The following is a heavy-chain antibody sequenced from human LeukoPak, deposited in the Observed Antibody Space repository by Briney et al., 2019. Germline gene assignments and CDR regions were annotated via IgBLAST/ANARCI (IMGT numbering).Heavy chain of an antibody. J-gene: IGHJ3*02. Sequence: GASVKVSCKTSGYTFTNYEINWVRQASGQGLEWMGWMNPNNDNTAYAQKLQGRVTMTRDSSISTAYMELSSLTSEDTAVYYCARTSLYATNHDAFDIWGQGTMVTVSS. CDR2: MNPNNDNT. CDR3: ARTSLYATNHDAFDI. V-gene: IGHV1-8*01. D-gene: IGHD2-8*01. CDR1: GYTFTNYE.